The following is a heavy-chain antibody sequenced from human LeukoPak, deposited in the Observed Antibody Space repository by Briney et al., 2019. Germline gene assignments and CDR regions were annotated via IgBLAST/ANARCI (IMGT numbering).Heavy chain of an antibody. CDR2: IYYTGST. V-gene: IGHV4-61*01. CDR1: SDSVSSGYYY. J-gene: IGHJ3*02. CDR3: ARKYYDSSGYYLFDAFDI. Sequence: PSETLSLTCTVSSDSVSSGYYYWSWIRQPPGKGLEWIGNIYYTGSTNYNPSLKSRVTISVDTSKNQFSLKLNSVTAADMAVYYCARKYYDSSGYYLFDAFDIWGQGTMVTVSS. D-gene: IGHD3-22*01.